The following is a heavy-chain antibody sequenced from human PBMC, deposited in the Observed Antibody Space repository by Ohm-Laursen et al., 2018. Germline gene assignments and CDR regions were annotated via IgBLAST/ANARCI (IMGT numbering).Heavy chain of an antibody. V-gene: IGHV3-21*01. CDR1: GFTFSSYS. CDR3: ARDHEGYYDSSGYWNY. J-gene: IGHJ4*02. Sequence: SLRLSCAASGFTFSSYSMNWVRQAPGKGLEWVSSISSSSSYIYYADSVKGRFTISRDNAKNSLYLQMNSLRAEDTAVYYCARDHEGYYDSSGYWNYWGQGTLVTVSS. CDR2: ISSSSSYI. D-gene: IGHD3-22*01.